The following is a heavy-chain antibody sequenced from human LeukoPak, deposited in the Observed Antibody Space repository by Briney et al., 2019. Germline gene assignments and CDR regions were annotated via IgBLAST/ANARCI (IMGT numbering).Heavy chain of an antibody. CDR1: GGSISNYY. J-gene: IGHJ3*02. V-gene: IGHV4-59*01. Sequence: PSSTLLLICTVSGGSISNYYCNWIRQPPPPGLERVGYVYYTGSTNYNPSLMSRLTMSLDTSKDHFSLKLTSVTAAETAVYYCARVVVVTTTGQWGGFDIWGQGTMVSVSS. CDR3: ARVVVVTTTGQWGGFDI. D-gene: IGHD2-21*02. CDR2: VYYTGST.